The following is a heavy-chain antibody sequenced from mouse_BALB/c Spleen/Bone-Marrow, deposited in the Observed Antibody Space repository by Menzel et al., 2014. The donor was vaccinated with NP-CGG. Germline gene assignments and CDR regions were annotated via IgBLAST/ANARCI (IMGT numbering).Heavy chain of an antibody. J-gene: IGHJ4*01. D-gene: IGHD2-14*01. CDR3: ARENYRYFYAMDY. Sequence: EVKLQESGGGLVQPGGSLKLSCAASGFTFSNYGMSWVRQTPDKRLELVATINSNGGSTYYPDSVKGRFTISRDNAKNTLYLQMSSLKSEHTAMYYCARENYRYFYAMDYWGQGTSVTVSS. V-gene: IGHV5-6-3*01. CDR1: GFTFSNYG. CDR2: INSNGGST.